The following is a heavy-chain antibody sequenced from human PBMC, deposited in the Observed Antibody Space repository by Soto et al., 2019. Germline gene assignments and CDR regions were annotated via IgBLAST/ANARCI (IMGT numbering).Heavy chain of an antibody. J-gene: IGHJ3*02. Sequence: PGGSLRLSCASSGFTFSSYSMNWVRQAPGKGLEWVSSISSSSSYIYYADSVKGRFTISRDNAKNSLYLQMNSLRAEGTAVYYWARAHFDWLDAFDTWGQGTMVTVSS. D-gene: IGHD3-9*01. CDR3: ARAHFDWLDAFDT. CDR2: ISSSSSYI. V-gene: IGHV3-21*01. CDR1: GFTFSSYS.